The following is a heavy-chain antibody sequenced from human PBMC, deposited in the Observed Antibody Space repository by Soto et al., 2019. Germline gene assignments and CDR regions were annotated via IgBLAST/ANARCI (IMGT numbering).Heavy chain of an antibody. CDR3: ARYEAAQLYYFDY. CDR1: GGSISSGDYY. Sequence: TLSLTCTVSGGSISSGDYYWSWIRQPPGKGLEWIGYIYYSGSTYYNPSLKSRVTISVDTSKNQFSLKLSSVTAADTAVYYCARYEAAQLYYFDYWGQGTLVTVSS. D-gene: IGHD1-1*01. V-gene: IGHV4-30-4*01. J-gene: IGHJ4*02. CDR2: IYYSGST.